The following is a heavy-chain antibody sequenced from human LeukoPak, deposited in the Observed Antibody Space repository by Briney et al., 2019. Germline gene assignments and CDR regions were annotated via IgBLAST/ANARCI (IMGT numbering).Heavy chain of an antibody. Sequence: PGGSLRLSCAASGFTFSNYEMNWVRQAPGKGLEWVSYISSSGTTIYYAERRFTISRDNAKNSLYLQMNSLRAEDTAVYYCASPGGDGYHPDYWGQGTLVTVSS. CDR2: ISSSGTTI. CDR3: ASPGGDGYHPDY. V-gene: IGHV3-48*03. J-gene: IGHJ4*02. CDR1: GFTFSNYE. D-gene: IGHD5-24*01.